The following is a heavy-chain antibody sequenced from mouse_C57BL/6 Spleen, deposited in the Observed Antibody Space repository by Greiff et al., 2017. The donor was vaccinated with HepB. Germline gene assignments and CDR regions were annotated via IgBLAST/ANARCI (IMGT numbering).Heavy chain of an antibody. CDR2: ISSGSSTI. D-gene: IGHD2-12*01. V-gene: IGHV5-17*01. CDR1: GFTFSDYG. J-gene: IGHJ4*01. Sequence: EVQLQESGGGLVKPGGSLKLSCAASGFTFSDYGMHWVRQAPEKGLEWVAYISSGSSTIYYADTVKGRFTISRDNAKNTLFLQMTSLRSEDTAMYYCARPTGRYDDAMDYWGQGTSVTVSS. CDR3: ARPTGRYDDAMDY.